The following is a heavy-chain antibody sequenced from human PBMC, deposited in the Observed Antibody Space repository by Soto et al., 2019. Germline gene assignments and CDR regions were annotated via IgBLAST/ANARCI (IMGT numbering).Heavy chain of an antibody. Sequence: PSETLSLTCTVSGNSISGTSSFWAWIRQPPGKNLEWIGSVYYTGSTSYNPSLKRRVTISTDTSRGQFSLRLNSVTAADTAVYYCARTVLGPDLLADSFVDYYYYMDVWGQGTTVTVSS. D-gene: IGHD3-9*01. CDR1: GNSISGTSSF. CDR3: ARTVLGPDLLADSFVDYYYYMDV. J-gene: IGHJ6*03. CDR2: VYYTGST. V-gene: IGHV4-39*07.